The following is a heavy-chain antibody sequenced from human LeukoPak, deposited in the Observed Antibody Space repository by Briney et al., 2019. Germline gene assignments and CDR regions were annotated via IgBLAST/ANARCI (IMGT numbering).Heavy chain of an antibody. CDR1: GYTFTGYY. J-gene: IGHJ4*02. CDR3: ARTQAMVRGVIYPYYFDY. Sequence: ASVKVSCKASGYTFTGYYMHWVRQAPGQGLEWMGIINPSGGSTSYAQKFQGRVTMTRDTSTSTVYMELSSLRSEDTAVYYCARTQAMVRGVIYPYYFDYWGQGTLVTVSS. CDR2: INPSGGST. D-gene: IGHD3-10*01. V-gene: IGHV1-46*01.